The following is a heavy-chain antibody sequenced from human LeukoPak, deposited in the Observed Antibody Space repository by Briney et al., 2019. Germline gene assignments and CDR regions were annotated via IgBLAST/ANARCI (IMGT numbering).Heavy chain of an antibody. D-gene: IGHD5-24*01. CDR3: AKGQMATILGFDS. CDR2: VKTSAGDT. J-gene: IGHJ4*02. CDR1: GFMFSNYA. Sequence: GGSLRLSCAASGFMFSNYAMSWVRQAPGRGLEWVSAVKTSAGDTYYADSVKGRFTISRDNSKSTVYLQMNSLRSEDSALYYCAKGQMATILGFDSWGQGALVTVSS. V-gene: IGHV3-23*01.